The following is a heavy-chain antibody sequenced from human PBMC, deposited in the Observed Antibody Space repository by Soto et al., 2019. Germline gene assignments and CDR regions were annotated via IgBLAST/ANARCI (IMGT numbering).Heavy chain of an antibody. J-gene: IGHJ4*02. CDR2: MNANSGNT. CDR1: GYVFSSFD. V-gene: IGHV1-8*01. D-gene: IGHD3-22*01. CDR3: ARGGAYYYDSSGYYYGPYFDY. Sequence: SVKVSCKASGYVFSSFDVNWVRHAPGQGLEWMGWMNANSGNTGYAQKFQGRVTMTRNTSITTAYMELTSLKSEDTAVYYCARGGAYYYDSSGYYYGPYFDYWGRGTLVTVSS.